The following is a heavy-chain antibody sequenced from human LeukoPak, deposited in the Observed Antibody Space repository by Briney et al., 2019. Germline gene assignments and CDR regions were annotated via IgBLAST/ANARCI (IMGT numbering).Heavy chain of an antibody. Sequence: SETLSLTCTVSGGSISSYYWSWIRQPPGKGLDWIGYIYYSGSTNYNPSLRSRVTVSVDTSKNQFSLKLSSVTAADTAVYYCARGGDSGYDPIDYWGQGTLVTVSS. CDR2: IYYSGST. CDR1: GGSISSYY. V-gene: IGHV4-59*01. CDR3: ARGGDSGYDPIDY. J-gene: IGHJ4*02. D-gene: IGHD5-12*01.